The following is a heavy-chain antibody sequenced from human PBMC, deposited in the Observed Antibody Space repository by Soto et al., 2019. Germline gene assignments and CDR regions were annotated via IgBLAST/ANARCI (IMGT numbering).Heavy chain of an antibody. J-gene: IGHJ6*02. CDR2: IVVGSGNT. Sequence: QMQLVQSGPEVEKPVTSVKVSCKASGFTFTSSAVQWVRQARGQRLEWIGWIVVGSGNTNYAQKFQERVTITRDMSTSTAYMELSSLRSEDTAVYYCAATSSFYYYGMDVWGQGTTVTVSS. CDR1: GFTFTSSA. CDR3: AATSSFYYYGMDV. V-gene: IGHV1-58*01. D-gene: IGHD2-2*01.